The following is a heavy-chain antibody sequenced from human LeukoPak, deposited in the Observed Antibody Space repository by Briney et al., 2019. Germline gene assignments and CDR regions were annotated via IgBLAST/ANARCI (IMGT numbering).Heavy chain of an antibody. J-gene: IGHJ6*02. Sequence: HPGGSLRLSCAASGFTFSSYSMNWARLAPGKGLEWVSIIASGGSTHYADSVKGRFTISRDNSKNTMYLQMNSLRAEDTAVYYCATRGLSGYYYGMDVWGQGTTVTVSS. CDR2: IASGGST. V-gene: IGHV3-66*01. CDR3: ATRGLSGYYYGMDV. D-gene: IGHD3/OR15-3a*01. CDR1: GFTFSSYS.